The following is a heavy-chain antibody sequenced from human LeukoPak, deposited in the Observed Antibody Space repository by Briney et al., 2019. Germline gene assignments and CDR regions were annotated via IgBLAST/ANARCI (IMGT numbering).Heavy chain of an antibody. Sequence: KASQTLSLTCTVSGGSISSGSYYWSWIRQPAGKGLEWIGRIYTSGSTNYNPSLKSRVTISVDTSKNQFSLKLSSVTAADTAVYYCARDRRIAAAATGCYYGMDVWGQGTTVTVSS. V-gene: IGHV4-61*02. D-gene: IGHD6-13*01. J-gene: IGHJ6*02. CDR3: ARDRRIAAAATGCYYGMDV. CDR2: IYTSGST. CDR1: GGSISSGSYY.